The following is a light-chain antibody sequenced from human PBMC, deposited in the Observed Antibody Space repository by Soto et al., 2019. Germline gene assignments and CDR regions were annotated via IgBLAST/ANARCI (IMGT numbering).Light chain of an antibody. Sequence: QSVLTRPPSASGTPGQRVTISCSGSSSNVGGNPVNWYQHVQTTAPKPLIYTNTQRPSGVPDRFSGSKPGTSASLAISRLQSEDEADYYCASWDDSLNGPVFATGTKLTVL. CDR1: SSNVGGNP. CDR3: ASWDDSLNGPV. CDR2: TNT. V-gene: IGLV1-44*01. J-gene: IGLJ1*01.